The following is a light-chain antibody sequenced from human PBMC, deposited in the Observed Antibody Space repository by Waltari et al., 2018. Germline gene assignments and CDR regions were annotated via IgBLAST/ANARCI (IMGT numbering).Light chain of an antibody. CDR1: QSVSNY. CDR3: QQRYSWIT. J-gene: IGKJ4*01. CDR2: DSS. V-gene: IGKV3-11*01. Sequence: EIVLTQSPATLSLSPGERATLSCRASQSVSNYLAWYQHKPGQAPRLLIYDSSNRATDSPGRFSGSGSETDFTLTISSLEPEDFAVYYCQQRYSWITFGGGTKVEIK.